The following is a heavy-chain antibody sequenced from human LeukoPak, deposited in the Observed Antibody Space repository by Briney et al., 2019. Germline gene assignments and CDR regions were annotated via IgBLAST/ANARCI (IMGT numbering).Heavy chain of an antibody. Sequence: PGGSPRLSCTASGFTFSSYAMSWVRQAPGKGLEWVSAISGSGGSTYYADSVKGRFTISRDNSKNTLYLQMNSLRAEDTAVYYCAKDPATYCGGDCYGYWYFDLWGRGTLVTVSS. CDR2: ISGSGGST. CDR3: AKDPATYCGGDCYGYWYFDL. J-gene: IGHJ2*01. V-gene: IGHV3-23*01. D-gene: IGHD2-21*02. CDR1: GFTFSSYA.